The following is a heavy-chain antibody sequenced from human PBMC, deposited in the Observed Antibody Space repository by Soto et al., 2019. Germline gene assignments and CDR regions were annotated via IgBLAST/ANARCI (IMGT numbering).Heavy chain of an antibody. CDR3: ANSWFGELLYFDY. Sequence: GGSLRLSCAASGFTFSSYAMSWVRQAPGKGLEWVSAISGSGGSTYYADSVKGRFTISRDNSKNTLYLQMNSLRAEDTAVYYGANSWFGELLYFDYWGQGTLVTVSS. CDR2: ISGSGGST. D-gene: IGHD3-10*01. CDR1: GFTFSSYA. V-gene: IGHV3-23*01. J-gene: IGHJ4*02.